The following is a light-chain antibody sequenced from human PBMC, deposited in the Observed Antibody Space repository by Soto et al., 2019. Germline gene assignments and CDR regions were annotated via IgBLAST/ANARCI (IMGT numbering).Light chain of an antibody. J-gene: IGLJ3*02. CDR3: CSYAGSSTFV. CDR1: SSDVGSYNL. CDR2: EGS. V-gene: IGLV2-23*03. Sequence: QSVLTQPASVSGSPGQSITISCTGTSSDVGSYNLVSWYQQHPGKAPKIMIYEGSKRPSGVSNRFAGSKSGNTASLTISGLQAEDEADYYCCSYAGSSTFVFGGGTKLTV.